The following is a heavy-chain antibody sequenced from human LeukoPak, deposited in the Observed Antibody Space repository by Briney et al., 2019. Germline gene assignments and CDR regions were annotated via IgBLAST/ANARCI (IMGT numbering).Heavy chain of an antibody. Sequence: PGGSLRLSCATSGFTFSSYAMHWVRQAPGKGLEWVAVISSDGSNKYYAGSVKGRFTISRDNSENTLYLQMNSLRAEDTAVYYCARERSPSSGIYYYCYGMYVWGQGATVTFSS. CDR1: GFTFSSYA. V-gene: IGHV3-30*04. CDR3: ARERSPSSGIYYYCYGMYV. J-gene: IGHJ6*02. D-gene: IGHD3-10*01. CDR2: ISSDGSNK.